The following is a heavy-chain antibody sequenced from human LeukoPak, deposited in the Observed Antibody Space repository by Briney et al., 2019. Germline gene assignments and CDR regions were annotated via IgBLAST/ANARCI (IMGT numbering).Heavy chain of an antibody. J-gene: IGHJ6*02. CDR2: INPNSGGT. D-gene: IGHD5-24*01. CDR3: ARDQEMASSYYYGMDV. CDR1: GYTFTGYY. V-gene: IGHV1-2*04. Sequence: GASVKVSCKASGYTFTGYYMHWVRQAPGQGLEWMGWINPNSGGTNYAQKFQGWVTMTRDTSISTAYMELSRLRSDDTAVYYCARDQEMASSYYYGMDVWGQGTTVTVSS.